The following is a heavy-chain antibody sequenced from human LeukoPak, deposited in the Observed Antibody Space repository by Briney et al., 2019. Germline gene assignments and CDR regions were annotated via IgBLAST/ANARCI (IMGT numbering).Heavy chain of an antibody. CDR3: ASAYSSSWTTYYYYYYMDV. V-gene: IGHV1-2*02. D-gene: IGHD6-13*01. CDR2: INPNSGGT. Sequence: ASVKVSCKASGYTFTGYYMHWVRQAPGQGLEWMGWINPNSGGTNYAQKFQGRVTMTRDTSISTAYMELSRLRSDDTAVYYCASAYSSSWTTYYYYYYMDVWGKGTTVTVSS. J-gene: IGHJ6*03. CDR1: GYTFTGYY.